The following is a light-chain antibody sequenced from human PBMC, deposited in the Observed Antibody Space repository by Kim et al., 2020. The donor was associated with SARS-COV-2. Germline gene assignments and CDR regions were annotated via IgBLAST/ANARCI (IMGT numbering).Light chain of an antibody. CDR2: KAS. CDR3: QQYNSPLWT. CDR1: QTINNW. Sequence: DIQMTQSPSTLSASVGDRVTLTCRTSQTINNWLAWYQQKPGKAPKLLIYKASTLESGVPPRFSGSGTGTEFTLTISSLQLDDFATYYCQQYNSPLWTFGQGTKVDIK. J-gene: IGKJ1*01. V-gene: IGKV1-5*03.